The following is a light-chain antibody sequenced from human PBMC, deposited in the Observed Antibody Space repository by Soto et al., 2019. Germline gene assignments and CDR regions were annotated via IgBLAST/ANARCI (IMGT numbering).Light chain of an antibody. CDR3: QQYNDYSPRT. V-gene: IGKV1-5*03. CDR2: KAS. Sequence: DIQMTQSPSTLSASVGDRVTITCRASQSISSWLAWYQQKPGKAPKLLIYKASNLGSGVPSRFSGSQSGTEFTLTISSLQADDFATYFCQQYNDYSPRTFGQGTKVEIK. CDR1: QSISSW. J-gene: IGKJ1*01.